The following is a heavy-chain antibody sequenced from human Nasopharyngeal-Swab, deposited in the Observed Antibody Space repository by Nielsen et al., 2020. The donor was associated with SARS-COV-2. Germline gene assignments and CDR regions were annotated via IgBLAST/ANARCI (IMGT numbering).Heavy chain of an antibody. Sequence: SVKVSCKASGGTLRTYAINWFRQVPGQGLEWMGGIIPIFGTSAYAQKFKGRVTIIADESTSTVYMDLNSLRSEDTAVYYCAGELGRNNWEQLVIGGRWFDPWGQGTLVTVSS. V-gene: IGHV1-69*13. CDR2: IIPIFGTS. J-gene: IGHJ5*02. CDR3: AGELGRNNWEQLVIGGRWFDP. CDR1: GGTLRTYA. D-gene: IGHD6-6*01.